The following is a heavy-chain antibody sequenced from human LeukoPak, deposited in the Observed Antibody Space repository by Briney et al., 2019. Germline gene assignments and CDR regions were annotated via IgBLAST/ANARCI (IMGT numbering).Heavy chain of an antibody. V-gene: IGHV3-74*01. CDR1: GFTFSRYW. CDR3: ARPEWDTMSY. J-gene: IGHJ4*02. CDR2: IYSDGWST. Sequence: GGSLRLSCAASGFTFSRYWMHGVRQPPGRGRVGVSRIYSDGWSTCYADCVKGRFTISRQNAKNTLYLQMNSLRAEHRAVYYCARPEWDTMSYWGEGALVTVSS. D-gene: IGHD1-26*01.